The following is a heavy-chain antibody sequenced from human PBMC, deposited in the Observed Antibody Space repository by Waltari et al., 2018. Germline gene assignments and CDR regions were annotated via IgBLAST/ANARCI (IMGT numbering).Heavy chain of an antibody. J-gene: IGHJ4*02. CDR2: INHSGST. D-gene: IGHD6-13*01. CDR1: GGSFSGYY. Sequence: QVQLQQWGAGLLKPSETLSLTCAVYGGSFSGYYWSWIRQPPGKGLEWIGEINHSGSTNYNPSLKSRFTISRDNAKNSLYLQMNSLRAEDTAVYYCARDPPSSWYEWYFDYWGQGTLVTVSS. V-gene: IGHV4-34*01. CDR3: ARDPPSSWYEWYFDY.